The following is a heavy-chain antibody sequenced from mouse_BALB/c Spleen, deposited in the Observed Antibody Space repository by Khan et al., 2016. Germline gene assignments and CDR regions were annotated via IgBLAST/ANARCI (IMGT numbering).Heavy chain of an antibody. V-gene: IGHV14-3*02. Sequence: VRLQQSGAELVKPGASVKLSCTASGFNIKDTYMHWVKQRPEQGLEWIGRIDPANGNTKYDPKFQGKATITADTSSNTAYLQLSSLTSEDTAVYYCAGSRCEWFAYWGQVTLVTVSA. J-gene: IGHJ3*01. CDR3: AGSRCEWFAY. D-gene: IGHD3-3*01. CDR2: IDPANGNT. CDR1: GFNIKDTY.